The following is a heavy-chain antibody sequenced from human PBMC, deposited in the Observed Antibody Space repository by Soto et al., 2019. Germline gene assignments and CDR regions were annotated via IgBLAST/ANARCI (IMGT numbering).Heavy chain of an antibody. CDR3: ARAGIVGAIAFDY. D-gene: IGHD1-26*01. CDR1: GYTFTGYY. V-gene: IGHV1-2*04. Sequence: GALVKVSCKASGYTFTGYYMHWVRQAPGQGLEWMGWINPNSGGTNYAQKFQGWVTMTRDTSISTAYMELSRLRSDDTAVYYCARAGIVGAIAFDYWGQGTLVTVSS. J-gene: IGHJ4*02. CDR2: INPNSGGT.